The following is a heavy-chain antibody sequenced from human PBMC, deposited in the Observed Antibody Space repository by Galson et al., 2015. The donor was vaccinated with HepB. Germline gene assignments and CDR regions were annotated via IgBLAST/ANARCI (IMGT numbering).Heavy chain of an antibody. J-gene: IGHJ3*01. Sequence: SVKVSCKASGYTFTGYYIHWVRQAPGQGLEWMGWINPNSGGTNYAQKFQGRVTMTRDTSISTVYMELSRLRSGDTAVYYCARVYCSGGSRYRSGFDVWGQGTMVTVST. CDR1: GYTFTGYY. D-gene: IGHD2-15*01. V-gene: IGHV1-2*02. CDR2: INPNSGGT. CDR3: ARVYCSGGSRYRSGFDV.